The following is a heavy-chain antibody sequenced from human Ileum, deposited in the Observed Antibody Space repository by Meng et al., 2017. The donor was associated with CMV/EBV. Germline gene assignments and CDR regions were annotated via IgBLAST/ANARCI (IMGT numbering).Heavy chain of an antibody. Sequence: GESLKISCVASGLTFSTYAMNWVRQAPGKGLEWVANIKEDGSEKYYVDSVKGRFTISRDNAKKSLYLQMNSLRAEDTAVYYSAISPKDVLLPVAMTGWGQGTLVTVSS. D-gene: IGHD3-22*01. CDR3: AISPKDVLLPVAMTG. V-gene: IGHV3-7*03. CDR2: IKEDGSEK. J-gene: IGHJ4*01. CDR1: GLTFSTYA.